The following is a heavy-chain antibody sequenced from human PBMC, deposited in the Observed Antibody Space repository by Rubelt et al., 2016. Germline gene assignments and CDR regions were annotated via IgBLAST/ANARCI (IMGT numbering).Heavy chain of an antibody. CDR1: GFTFSSYG. V-gene: IGHV3-33*08. CDR3: ARDIAREGKAWELID. D-gene: IGHD1-26*01. J-gene: IGHJ4*02. Sequence: RSLRLSCAASGFTFSSYGMHWVRQAPGKGLEWVAVIWYDGSNKYYADSVKGRFTISRDNSKNTLYLQMNSLRAEDTAVYYCARDIAREGKAWELIDWGQGTLVTVSS. CDR2: IWYDGSNK.